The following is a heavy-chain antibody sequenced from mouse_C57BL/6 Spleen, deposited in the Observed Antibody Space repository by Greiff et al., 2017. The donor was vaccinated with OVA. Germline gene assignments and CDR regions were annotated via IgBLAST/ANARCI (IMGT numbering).Heavy chain of an antibody. Sequence: EVKLVESGGDLVKPGGSLKLSCAASGFTFSSYGMSWVRQTPDKRLEWVATISSGGSYNYDADSVKGRVTITRDNAKNTLYLHMRSLQSAATAFSSCARPPHYYSFDYWGQGTPLTVSS. V-gene: IGHV5-6*01. CDR1: GFTFSSYG. CDR2: ISSGGSYN. D-gene: IGHD1-1*01. CDR3: ARPPHYYSFDY. J-gene: IGHJ2*01.